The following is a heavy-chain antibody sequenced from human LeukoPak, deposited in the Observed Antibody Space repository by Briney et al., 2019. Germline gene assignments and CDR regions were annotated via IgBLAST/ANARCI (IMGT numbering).Heavy chain of an antibody. CDR1: GGSISSHY. D-gene: IGHD3-22*01. CDR3: ARAPYYYDSSGYYYPDWFDP. CDR2: IYYSGST. V-gene: IGHV4-59*11. J-gene: IGHJ5*02. Sequence: SETLSLTCTVSGGSISSHYRSWIRQPPGKGLEWIGYIYYSGSTNYNPSLKSRVTISVDTSKNQFSLKLSSVTAADTAVYYCARAPYYYDSSGYYYPDWFDPWGQGTLVTVSS.